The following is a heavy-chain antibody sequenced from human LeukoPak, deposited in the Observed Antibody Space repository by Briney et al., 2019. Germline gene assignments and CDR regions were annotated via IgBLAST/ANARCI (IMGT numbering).Heavy chain of an antibody. Sequence: ASVKVSCKASGYTFTSYGISWVRQAPGQGLQWMGWISTYNGNTNYAQKLQGRVTMTSDTSTSTAYMELRSLRPDDTAVYYCARTLYGDYGDYWGQGTLVTVSS. D-gene: IGHD4-17*01. CDR1: GYTFTSYG. V-gene: IGHV1-18*01. J-gene: IGHJ4*02. CDR2: ISTYNGNT. CDR3: ARTLYGDYGDY.